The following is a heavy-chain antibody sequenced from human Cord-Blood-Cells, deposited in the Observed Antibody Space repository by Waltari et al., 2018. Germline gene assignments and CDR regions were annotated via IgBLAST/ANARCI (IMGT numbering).Heavy chain of an antibody. CDR2: FDPEDGET. J-gene: IGHJ4*02. Sequence: QVQLVQSGAEVKKPGASVKVSCKVSGYTLTELSMHRVRQAPGNGLEWMGGFDPEDGETIYAQKFQGRVTMTEDTSTDTAYMELSSLRSEDTAVYYCATRPPSYYDFWSGYPLDYWGQGTLVTVSS. D-gene: IGHD3-3*01. CDR1: GYTLTELS. CDR3: ATRPPSYYDFWSGYPLDY. V-gene: IGHV1-24*01.